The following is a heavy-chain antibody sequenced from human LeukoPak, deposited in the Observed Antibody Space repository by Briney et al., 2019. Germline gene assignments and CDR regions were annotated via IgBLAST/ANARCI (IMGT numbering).Heavy chain of an antibody. Sequence: GASVKVSCKASGYTXTDYYMHWVRQAPGQGLEWMGWINPNSGGTNYAQKFQGRVTMTRDTSISTAYMELSRLRSDDTAVYYCAREAAAGGGDYWGQGTLVTVSS. CDR2: INPNSGGT. D-gene: IGHD6-13*01. V-gene: IGHV1-2*02. J-gene: IGHJ4*02. CDR1: GYTXTDYY. CDR3: AREAAAGGGDY.